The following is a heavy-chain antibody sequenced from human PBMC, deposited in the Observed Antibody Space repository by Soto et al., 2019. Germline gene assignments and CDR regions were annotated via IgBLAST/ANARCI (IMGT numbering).Heavy chain of an antibody. CDR3: ATHRVLWFGDPRGYYYGMDV. Sequence: ASVKVSCKVSGYTLTELSMHWVRQAPGKGLEWMGGFDPEDGETIYAQKFQGRVTMTEDTSTDTAYMELSSLRSEDTAVYYCATHRVLWFGDPRGYYYGMDVWGQGTTVTVSS. V-gene: IGHV1-24*01. D-gene: IGHD3-10*01. CDR2: FDPEDGET. J-gene: IGHJ6*02. CDR1: GYTLTELS.